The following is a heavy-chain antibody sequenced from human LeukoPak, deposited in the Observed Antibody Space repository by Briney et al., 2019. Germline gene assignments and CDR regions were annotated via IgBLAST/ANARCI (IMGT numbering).Heavy chain of an antibody. V-gene: IGHV5-51*01. CDR3: ARDRVGYCSGGSCYPNWFDP. D-gene: IGHD2-15*01. CDR2: IYPGDSDT. Sequence: GESLKISCKGSGYSFTSYWIGWVRHMPGKGLEWMGIIYPGDSDTRYSPSFQGQVTISADKSISTAYMELSRLRSDDTAVYYCARDRVGYCSGGSCYPNWFDPWGQGTLVTVSS. J-gene: IGHJ5*02. CDR1: GYSFTSYW.